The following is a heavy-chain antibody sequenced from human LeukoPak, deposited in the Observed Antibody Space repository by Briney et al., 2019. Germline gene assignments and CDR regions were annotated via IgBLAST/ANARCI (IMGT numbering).Heavy chain of an antibody. V-gene: IGHV1-69*13. CDR3: ARDRGGLDP. D-gene: IGHD4-23*01. CDR2: ILPIFGTA. J-gene: IGHJ5*02. Sequence: AASVKVSCTTSGGTFGSYVISWVRQAPGQGLDWMGGILPIFGTADYAQKFQGRVTITADESTNTAYMELKSLTSEDTAVYYCARDRGGLDPWGRGTLVTVSS. CDR1: GGTFGSYV.